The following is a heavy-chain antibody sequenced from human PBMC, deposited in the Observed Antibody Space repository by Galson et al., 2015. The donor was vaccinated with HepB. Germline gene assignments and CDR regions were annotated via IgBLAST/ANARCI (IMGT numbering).Heavy chain of an antibody. Sequence: QSGAEVKKPGESLRISCKGSGYSFTSYWISWVRQMPGKGLEWMGRIDPGDSYSNYSPSFQGHVTFSADKSINTAYLQWSSLKASDTAMYYCARLYGSGSYYNSWSDPWGQGTLVTVSS. J-gene: IGHJ5*02. CDR3: ARLYGSGSYYNSWSDP. CDR2: IDPGDSYS. V-gene: IGHV5-10-1*01. CDR1: GYSFTSYW. D-gene: IGHD3-10*01.